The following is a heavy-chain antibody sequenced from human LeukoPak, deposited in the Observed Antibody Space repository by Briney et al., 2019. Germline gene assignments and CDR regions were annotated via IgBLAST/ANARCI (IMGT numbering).Heavy chain of an antibody. CDR3: ARDGNTYGQNWFDP. CDR2: NSGST. Sequence: ETLSLTYTVSGDSISSYSWSWIRQPPGKGLEWIGYNSGSTYYNPSLKSRITISVDTSKNQFSLKLSSVTAADTAVYYCARDGNTYGQNWFDPWGQGTLVTVSS. CDR1: GDSISSYS. V-gene: IGHV4-59*12. J-gene: IGHJ5*02. D-gene: IGHD5-18*01.